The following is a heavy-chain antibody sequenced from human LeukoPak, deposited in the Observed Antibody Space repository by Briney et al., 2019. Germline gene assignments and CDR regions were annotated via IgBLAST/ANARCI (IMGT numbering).Heavy chain of an antibody. V-gene: IGHV4-34*01. Sequence: PSETLSLTCAVYGGSFSGYYWSWIRQPPGKGLEWIGEINHSGSTNYNPSLKSRVTISVDTSKNQFSLKLSSVTAADTAVYYCARRRGYYGSGRSSSWFDPWGQGTLVTVSS. CDR2: INHSGST. J-gene: IGHJ5*02. CDR3: ARRRGYYGSGRSSSWFDP. CDR1: GGSFSGYY. D-gene: IGHD3-10*01.